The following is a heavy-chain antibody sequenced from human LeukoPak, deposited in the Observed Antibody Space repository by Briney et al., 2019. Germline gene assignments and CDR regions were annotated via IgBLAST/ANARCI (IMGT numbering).Heavy chain of an antibody. Sequence: ASVKVSCKVSGYTLTELSMHWVRQAPGKGLEWMGGFYPEDGETIYAQKFQGRVTMTEDTSTDTAYMELSSLRSEDTAVYYCAPDHPYYYGSGSYYKPPGFDYWGQGTLVTVSS. CDR3: APDHPYYYGSGSYYKPPGFDY. V-gene: IGHV1-24*01. CDR1: GYTLTELS. D-gene: IGHD3-10*01. CDR2: FYPEDGET. J-gene: IGHJ4*02.